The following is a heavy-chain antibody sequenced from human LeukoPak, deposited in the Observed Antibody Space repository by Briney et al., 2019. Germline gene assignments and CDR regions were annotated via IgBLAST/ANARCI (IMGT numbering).Heavy chain of an antibody. CDR3: ARGSSGSDYYYYMDV. J-gene: IGHJ6*03. Sequence: SEALSLTCVLYGGPLRDYNWIWLRQPPGKGLEWVGEIKFGVSTTYNPALRSRANVTVDTSTNQVSLKLSSVTAADTAVYFCARGSSGSDYYYYMDVWRKGTTAIVSS. CDR2: IKFGVST. V-gene: IGHV4-34*01. D-gene: IGHD6-19*01. CDR1: GGPLRDYN.